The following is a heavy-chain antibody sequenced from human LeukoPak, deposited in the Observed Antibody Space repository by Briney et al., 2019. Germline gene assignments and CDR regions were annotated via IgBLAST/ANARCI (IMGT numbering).Heavy chain of an antibody. V-gene: IGHV2-5*02. CDR1: GFSLSTSGVG. Sequence: SGPTLVNPTQTLTLTCTFFGFSLSTSGVGVGWIRQPPGKELEWLEISYWDDDKSYSPSLKSRLTITNDTSKNHVVLTMTHKNPVDTATYSCAHNLIKSHHIVVVTDDFDIWGQGTMVTVSS. J-gene: IGHJ3*02. D-gene: IGHD2-21*02. CDR2: SYWDDDK. CDR3: AHNLIKSHHIVVVTDDFDI.